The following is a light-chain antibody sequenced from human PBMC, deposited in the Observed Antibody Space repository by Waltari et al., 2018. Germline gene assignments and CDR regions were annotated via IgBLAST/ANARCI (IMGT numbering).Light chain of an antibody. J-gene: IGKJ1*01. Sequence: DIVMTQSPLSLPVTPGEPASISSRSIQSLLHSNGYNYLDWYLQKPGQSPQLLIYLGSNRASGVPDRFSGSGSGTDFTLKISRVEAEDVGVYYCMQALQTPRTFGQGTKVEIK. V-gene: IGKV2-28*01. CDR1: QSLLHSNGYNY. CDR3: MQALQTPRT. CDR2: LGS.